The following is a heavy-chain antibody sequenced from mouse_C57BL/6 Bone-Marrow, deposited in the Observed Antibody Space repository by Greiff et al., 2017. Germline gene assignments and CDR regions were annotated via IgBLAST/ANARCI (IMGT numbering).Heavy chain of an antibody. CDR1: GFNIKNTY. D-gene: IGHD1-1*01. J-gene: IGHJ2*01. Sequence: VQLQQSVAELVRPGASVKLSCTASGFNIKNTYMHWVKQRPEQGLEWIGRIDPANGNTKYAPKFQGKATITADTSSNTAYLQLSSLTSEDTAIYYCARVYYYGSSCPYYFDYWGQGTTLTVSS. V-gene: IGHV14-3*01. CDR3: ARVYYYGSSCPYYFDY. CDR2: IDPANGNT.